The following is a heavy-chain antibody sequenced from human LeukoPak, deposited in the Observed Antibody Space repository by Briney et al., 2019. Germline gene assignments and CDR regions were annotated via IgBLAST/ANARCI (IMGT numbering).Heavy chain of an antibody. CDR2: IYSGGST. D-gene: IGHD5/OR15-5a*01. CDR3: ASTRKGLRALDY. V-gene: IGHV3-53*01. J-gene: IGHJ4*02. CDR1: GFTVSSNY. Sequence: GGSLRLSCAASGFTVSSNYMSWVRQAPGKGLEWVSVIYSGGSTYYADSVKGRFTISRDNSKNTLYLQMNSLRAEDTAVYYCASTRKGLRALDYWGQGTLVTASS.